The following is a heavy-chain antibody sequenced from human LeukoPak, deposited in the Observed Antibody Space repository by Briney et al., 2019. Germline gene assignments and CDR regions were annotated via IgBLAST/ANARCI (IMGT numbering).Heavy chain of an antibody. CDR1: RGSLSGSF. CDR3: ARGLVRLARPFDS. D-gene: IGHD3-9*01. V-gene: IGHV4-34*01. J-gene: IGHJ4*02. Sequence: PSETLSLTCAVQRGSLSGSFWTWIRQPPGKGLEWIGEINHSGTSNYSPSLKSRVTISADTSKNQFSLNLTSVTAADTAVYHCARGLVRLARPFDSWGQGTVVTVSS. CDR2: INHSGTS.